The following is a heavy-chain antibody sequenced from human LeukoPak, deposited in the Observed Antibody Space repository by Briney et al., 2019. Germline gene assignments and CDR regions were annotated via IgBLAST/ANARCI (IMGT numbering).Heavy chain of an antibody. CDR1: GSTFSSYA. D-gene: IGHD6-13*01. CDR2: ISGSGGST. CDR3: AKDEIAARSPYYFDY. Sequence: GGSLRLSCAASGSTFSSYAMSWVRQAPGKGLEWVSAISGSGGSTYYADSVKGRFTISRDNSKNTLYLQMNSLRAEDTAVYYCAKDEIAARSPYYFDYWGQGTLVTVSS. J-gene: IGHJ4*02. V-gene: IGHV3-23*01.